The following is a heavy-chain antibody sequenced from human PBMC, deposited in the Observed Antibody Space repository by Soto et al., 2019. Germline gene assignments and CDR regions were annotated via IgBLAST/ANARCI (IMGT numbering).Heavy chain of an antibody. CDR1: GGTFSSYF. CDR3: ARETPSTSAAYFYYGLDV. J-gene: IGHJ6*02. D-gene: IGHD2-2*01. Sequence: QVQLVQSGAEVKKAGSSVKVSCKTSGGTFSSYFINWVRQAPGQGLEWVGGIIPVFGTAYYAERFQGRVTITADESTTTVYMELSSLRSDDTAVYYCARETPSTSAAYFYYGLDVWGQGTTDTVPS. V-gene: IGHV1-69*01. CDR2: IIPVFGTA.